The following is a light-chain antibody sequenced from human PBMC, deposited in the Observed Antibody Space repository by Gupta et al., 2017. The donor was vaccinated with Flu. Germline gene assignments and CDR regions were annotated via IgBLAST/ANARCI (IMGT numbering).Light chain of an antibody. CDR1: RSISPH. J-gene: IGKJ1*01. V-gene: IGKV1-39*01. CDR2: GAS. CDR3: QQTYNSPGT. Sequence: DIQMTQSPSSLSESMGDKVTVTCRASRSISPHLNWYQQKPGKAPKLLIYGASTLQSGVPSRFSGGGSGTNFTLTITNLQADDSATYYCQQTYNSPGTFGQGTKLDIK.